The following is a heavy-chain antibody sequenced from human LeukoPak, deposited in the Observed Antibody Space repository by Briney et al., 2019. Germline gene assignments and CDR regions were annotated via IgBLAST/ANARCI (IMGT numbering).Heavy chain of an antibody. V-gene: IGHV3-74*01. CDR3: ARDPSPMYSSSWDYFDY. D-gene: IGHD6-13*01. CDR2: INSDGSST. J-gene: IGHJ4*02. CDR1: GFTFSSYW. Sequence: QPGGSLRLSCAASGFTFSSYWMHWVRQAPGKGLVWVSRINSDGSSTSYADSVKGRFTISRDNAKNTLYLQMNSLGAEDTAVYYCARDPSPMYSSSWDYFDYWGQGTLVTVSS.